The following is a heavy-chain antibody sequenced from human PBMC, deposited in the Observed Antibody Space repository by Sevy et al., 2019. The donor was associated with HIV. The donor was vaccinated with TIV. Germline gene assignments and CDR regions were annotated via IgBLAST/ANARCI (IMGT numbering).Heavy chain of an antibody. Sequence: GGSLRLSCAASGFSFTWYWMSWVRQTPEKGLEWVANIKQDGSEKNYVDSVKGRFTISRDNAKNSLYLQMNSLRAEDTAIYFCTCGYGRFDFWGQGALVTVSS. CDR2: IKQDGSEK. D-gene: IGHD4-17*01. J-gene: IGHJ4*02. CDR1: GFSFTWYW. V-gene: IGHV3-7*03. CDR3: TCGYGRFDF.